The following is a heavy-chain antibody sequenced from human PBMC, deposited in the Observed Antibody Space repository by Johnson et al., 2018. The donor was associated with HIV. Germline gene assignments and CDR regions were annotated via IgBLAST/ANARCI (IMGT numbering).Heavy chain of an antibody. CDR2: INSDGSST. D-gene: IGHD5-18*01. Sequence: VQLVESGGGLVQPGRSLRLSCAASGFTFDDYAMHWVRQAPGKGLEWVSRINSDGSSTSYADSVKGRFTISRDNSKNTLYLQMNSLKTEDTAMYYCTTDSRATTMITIEDAFDIWGQGTMVTVSS. CDR1: GFTFDDYA. J-gene: IGHJ3*02. CDR3: TTDSRATTMITIEDAFDI. V-gene: IGHV3-9*01.